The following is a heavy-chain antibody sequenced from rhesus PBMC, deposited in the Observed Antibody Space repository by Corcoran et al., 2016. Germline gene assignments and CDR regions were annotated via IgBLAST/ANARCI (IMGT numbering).Heavy chain of an antibody. CDR3: AKDKGYSGSWHAFDF. CDR1: GFTFSSYG. V-gene: IGHV3S5*01. D-gene: IGHD6-25*01. Sequence: EVQLVESGGGLVQPGGSLRLSCAASGFTFSSYGMSWVGQAPGKGLEGVSYIITGGVSTSYADSVNGRFTISRDNSKNPLSLQMNSLRAEDTAVYYCAKDKGYSGSWHAFDFWGQGLRVTVSS. CDR2: YIITGGVST. J-gene: IGHJ3*01.